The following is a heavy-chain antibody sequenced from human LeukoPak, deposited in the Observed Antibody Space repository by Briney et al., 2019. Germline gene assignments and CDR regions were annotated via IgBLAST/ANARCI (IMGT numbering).Heavy chain of an antibody. J-gene: IGHJ4*02. V-gene: IGHV3-23*01. CDR1: GFTFSTYA. CDR2: ISGSGDST. Sequence: GGSLRLSCAVSGFTFSTYAMSWVRQAPGKGLEWVSAISGSGDSTYYADSAKGRFTISRDNSKNSLYLQMNSLRAEDTAVYYCAVIYGRRGYWGQGTLVTVSS. D-gene: IGHD3-10*01. CDR3: AVIYGRRGY.